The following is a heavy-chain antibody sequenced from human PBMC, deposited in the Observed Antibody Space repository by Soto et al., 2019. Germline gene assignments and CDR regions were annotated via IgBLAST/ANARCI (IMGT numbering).Heavy chain of an antibody. V-gene: IGHV1-69*01. J-gene: IGHJ4*02. Sequence: QVQLVQSGAEVKKPGSSVKVSCKASGGTFTTHTISWVRQAPGQGLEWMGGIIPILGTTNYAQNFQGRVTITADESTSTAYMEQSSLISEDTAVYSFARLSRRGHLLGNFEYWGQGTLVTVSS. CDR2: IIPILGTT. CDR1: GGTFTTHT. CDR3: ARLSRRGHLLGNFEY. D-gene: IGHD3-10*01.